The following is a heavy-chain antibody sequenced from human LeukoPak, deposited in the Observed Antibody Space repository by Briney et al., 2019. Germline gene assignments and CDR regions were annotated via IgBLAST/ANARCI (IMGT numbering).Heavy chain of an antibody. CDR3: ARGNGNVGGRLDP. V-gene: IGHV3-66*01. D-gene: IGHD1-1*01. J-gene: IGHJ5*02. CDR1: VFIVSVIR. Sequence: GGTLRLSCVASVFIVSVIRMNWVRQAPGKDLECVSGLYSGGATYYADSMGGRFTISRDHSKNTLYLQMTNLRVDDTAIYYCARGNGNVGGRLDPWGQGIRVTVSS. CDR2: LYSGGAT.